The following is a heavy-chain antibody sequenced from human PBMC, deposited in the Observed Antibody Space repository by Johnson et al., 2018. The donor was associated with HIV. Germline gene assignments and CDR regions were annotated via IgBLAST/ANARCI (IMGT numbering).Heavy chain of an antibody. Sequence: VQLVESGGGLVQPGGSLRVSCAASGLTVSSNYMSWVRQATGKGLEWVSAIGTAGDTYYPGSVKGRFTISRENAKNSLYLQMNSLRAGDTAVYYCARAGVGAGAFDIWGQGTMVTVSS. CDR1: GLTVSSNY. J-gene: IGHJ3*02. CDR3: ARAGVGAGAFDI. V-gene: IGHV3-13*01. D-gene: IGHD1-26*01. CDR2: IGTAGDT.